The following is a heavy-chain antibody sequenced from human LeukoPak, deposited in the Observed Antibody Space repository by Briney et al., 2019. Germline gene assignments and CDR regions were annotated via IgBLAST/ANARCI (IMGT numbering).Heavy chain of an antibody. Sequence: GGSLRLSCAASGFTFSSYSMNWVRQAPGKGLEWVSYVTSTSSTIYYADSVKGRFTISRDNAKNSLYLQMNSLRDENTAVYYCASLMRFGLWGQGTLVTVSS. D-gene: IGHD3/OR15-3a*01. CDR2: VTSTSSTI. CDR1: GFTFSSYS. J-gene: IGHJ4*02. V-gene: IGHV3-48*02. CDR3: ASLMRFGL.